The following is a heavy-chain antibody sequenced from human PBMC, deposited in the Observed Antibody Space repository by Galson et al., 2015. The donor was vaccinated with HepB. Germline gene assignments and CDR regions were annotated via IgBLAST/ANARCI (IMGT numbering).Heavy chain of an antibody. CDR1: GFNFSNYT. J-gene: IGHJ4*02. Sequence: SLRLSCAASGFNFSNYTMNWVRQTSGKGLEWVSSISSSGSYIYYGESVKGRFSISRDNAKKSVSLQMDSLRGEDTGVYFCAKDFTGEGRRYFAWLGHFFDSWGPGIQVTVSS. CDR2: ISSSGSYI. V-gene: IGHV3-21*01. D-gene: IGHD3-9*01. CDR3: AKDFTGEGRRYFAWLGHFFDS.